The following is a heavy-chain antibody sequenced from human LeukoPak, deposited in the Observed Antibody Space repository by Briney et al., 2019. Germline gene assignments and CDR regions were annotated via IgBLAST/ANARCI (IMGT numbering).Heavy chain of an antibody. CDR1: GGSISSYY. J-gene: IGHJ3*02. D-gene: IGHD4-23*01. V-gene: IGHV4-59*01. Sequence: SETLSLTCTVAGGSISSYYWSWVRQPPGKGLEWIGYFYYSGSTNDNPSLKSRVTISVDTSKSHFSLKLSSVTAADTAVYYCARDPATVVTGGAFDIWGQGTMVTVSS. CDR3: ARDPATVVTGGAFDI. CDR2: FYYSGST.